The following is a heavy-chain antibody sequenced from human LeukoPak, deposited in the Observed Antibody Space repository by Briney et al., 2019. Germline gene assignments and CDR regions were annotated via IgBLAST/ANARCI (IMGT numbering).Heavy chain of an antibody. CDR1: GGSISSYY. V-gene: IGHV4-4*07. D-gene: IGHD3-3*01. J-gene: IGHJ5*02. Sequence: PSETLSLTCTVSGGSISSYYWSWIRQPAGKGLEWIGRIYTSGSTNYNPSLKSRVTMSVDTSKNQFSLKLSSVTAADTAVYYCARDRTSIFGVVTSGLDPWGQGTLVTVSS. CDR2: IYTSGST. CDR3: ARDRTSIFGVVTSGLDP.